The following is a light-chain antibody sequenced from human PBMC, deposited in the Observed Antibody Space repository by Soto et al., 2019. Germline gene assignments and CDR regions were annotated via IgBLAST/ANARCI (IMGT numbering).Light chain of an antibody. Sequence: DIQMTQSPSTLSASVGDRVTITCWASQSISSWLAWYQQKPGKAPKVLIYKASNIQSGVPARFSGSGSGTDFTLTISSLQPDDFATYYCQQCNSYPPTFGQGTTVDIK. J-gene: IGKJ1*01. CDR1: QSISSW. CDR3: QQCNSYPPT. V-gene: IGKV1-5*03. CDR2: KAS.